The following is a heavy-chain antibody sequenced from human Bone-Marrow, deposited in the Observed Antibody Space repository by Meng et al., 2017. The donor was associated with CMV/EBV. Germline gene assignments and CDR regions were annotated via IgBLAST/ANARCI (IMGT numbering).Heavy chain of an antibody. V-gene: IGHV3-30*02. D-gene: IGHD2-2*02. CDR1: GFTFSSYG. Sequence: GESLKISCAASGFTFSSYGMHWVRQAPGKGLEWVAFIRYDGSNKYYADSVKGRFTISRDNSKYTLYLQMNSLRAEEKAVYYCAKDKVCSSTRCYNWETGNDLDYWGQGTLVTVSS. CDR2: IRYDGSNK. CDR3: AKDKVCSSTRCYNWETGNDLDY. J-gene: IGHJ4*02.